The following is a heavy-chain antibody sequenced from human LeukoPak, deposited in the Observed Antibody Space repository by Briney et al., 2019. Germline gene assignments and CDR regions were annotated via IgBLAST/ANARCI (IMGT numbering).Heavy chain of an antibody. CDR2: IYYSGST. D-gene: IGHD3-22*01. V-gene: IGHV4-59*01. J-gene: IGHJ3*02. CDR1: GGSISSYY. CDR3: ARGGRNSSGYAGDGFDI. Sequence: SETLSLTCTVSGGSISSYYWTWIRQPPGKGLEWIGYIYYSGSTNYNPSLKSRVTMSGDTSKNQFSLRLSSVTAADTAVYYCARGGRNSSGYAGDGFDIWGRGTMVTVSS.